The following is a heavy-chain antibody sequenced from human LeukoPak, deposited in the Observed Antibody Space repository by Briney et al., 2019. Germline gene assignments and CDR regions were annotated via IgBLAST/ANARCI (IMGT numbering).Heavy chain of an antibody. V-gene: IGHV1-2*02. Sequence: ASVKVSCKASGYTFTGYYMHWVRQAPGQGLEWMGWINPNSGGTNYAQKFQGGVTMTRDTSISTAYMELSRLRSDDTAVYYCAALGYCSSTTCYTNYYYYMDVWGKGTTVTVSS. J-gene: IGHJ6*03. CDR1: GYTFTGYY. CDR3: AALGYCSSTTCYTNYYYYMDV. D-gene: IGHD2-2*02. CDR2: INPNSGGT.